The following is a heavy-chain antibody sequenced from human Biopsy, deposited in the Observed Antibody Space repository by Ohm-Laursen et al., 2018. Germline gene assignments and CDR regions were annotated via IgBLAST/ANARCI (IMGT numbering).Heavy chain of an antibody. V-gene: IGHV1-58*01. CDR3: AATSTLYCYYYAMDV. Sequence: GASVKVSCKASGFTFSSSAVQWVRQARGQRLEWIGWIVVGSGHTNYAQKIQERVTITRDMSTSTAYMELTSLRSEDTAVYYCAATSTLYCYYYAMDVWDQGTTITVSS. CDR2: IVVGSGHT. CDR1: GFTFSSSA. J-gene: IGHJ6*02.